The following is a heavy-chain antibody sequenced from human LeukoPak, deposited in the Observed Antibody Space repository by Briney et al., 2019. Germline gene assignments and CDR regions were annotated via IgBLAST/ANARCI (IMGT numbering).Heavy chain of an antibody. V-gene: IGHV1-2*02. J-gene: IGHJ4*02. Sequence: ASVKVSCKTSGYTFTDYYMHWVRPAPGQGLEWMGWISPTSGDTRYAQRFQGRVALTRDTSISTGYMELSRLRSDDTAVYYCVRDGLNWNYDYWGQGTLVAVSS. CDR3: VRDGLNWNYDY. CDR1: GYTFTDYY. CDR2: ISPTSGDT. D-gene: IGHD1-7*01.